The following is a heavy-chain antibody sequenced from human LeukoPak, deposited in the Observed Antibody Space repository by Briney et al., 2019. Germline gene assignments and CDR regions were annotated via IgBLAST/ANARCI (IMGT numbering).Heavy chain of an antibody. D-gene: IGHD3-3*01. Sequence: SETLSLTCAVYGGSVSGYYWSWIRQPPEKGLEWIGEISHRGRTHYTPSLQSRVTMSVDTSKNQFALNLNSVTAADTAVYYCARVPLRFLEPFNYWGQGILVTVSS. V-gene: IGHV4-34*01. J-gene: IGHJ4*02. CDR1: GGSVSGYY. CDR3: ARVPLRFLEPFNY. CDR2: ISHRGRT.